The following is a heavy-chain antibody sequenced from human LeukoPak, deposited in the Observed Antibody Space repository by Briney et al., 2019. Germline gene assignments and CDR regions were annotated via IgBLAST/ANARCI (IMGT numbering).Heavy chain of an antibody. CDR3: AREGDSRWGELSP. CDR1: GFTFSTYA. CDR2: IWFDGSEQ. V-gene: IGHV3-33*01. J-gene: IGHJ1*01. D-gene: IGHD3-16*02. Sequence: PGRSLRLSCAASGFTFSTYAIRWVRQAPGKGLEWVAVIWFDGSEQYYADSVKGRFIISRDNSKSTSNLQLNSLRAEDTAVYYCAREGDSRWGELSPWGQGTLVTVS.